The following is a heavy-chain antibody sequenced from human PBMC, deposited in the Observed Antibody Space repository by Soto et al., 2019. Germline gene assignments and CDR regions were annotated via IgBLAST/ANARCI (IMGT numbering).Heavy chain of an antibody. CDR3: AREGQWPRYEYFDY. D-gene: IGHD6-19*01. CDR1: GGTFSSYA. Sequence: SVKVSCKASGGTFSSYAISWVRQAPGQGLEWMGGIIPIFGTANYAQKFQGRVTITADESTSTAYMELSSLRSEDTAVYYCAREGQWPRYEYFDYWGQGTLVTVSS. V-gene: IGHV1-69*13. J-gene: IGHJ4*02. CDR2: IIPIFGTA.